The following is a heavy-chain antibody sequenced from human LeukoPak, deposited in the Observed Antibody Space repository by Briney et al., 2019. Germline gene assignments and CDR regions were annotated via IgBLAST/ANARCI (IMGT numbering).Heavy chain of an antibody. V-gene: IGHV4-59*01. D-gene: IGHD3-10*01. CDR2: IYYSGST. J-gene: IGHJ5*02. CDR1: GGSISSYY. Sequence: SETLSLTCTVSGGSISSYYWSWIRQPPGKGLEWIGYIYYSGSTNYNPSLKSRVTISVDTSENQFSLKLSSVTAADTAVYFCARGGYYGSGNDFRFDPWGQGTRVTVSS. CDR3: ARGGYYGSGNDFRFDP.